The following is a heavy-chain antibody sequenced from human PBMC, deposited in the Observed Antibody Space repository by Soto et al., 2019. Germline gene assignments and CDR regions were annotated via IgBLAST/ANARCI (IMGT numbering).Heavy chain of an antibody. D-gene: IGHD1-1*01. Sequence: SETLSLTCTVSGGSISSGGYYWSWIRQHPGKGLEWIGYIYYSGSTYYNPSLKSRVTISVDTSKNQFSLKLSSVTAADTAMYNCATSVDQLTFDYWGQGTLVTVSS. CDR3: ATSVDQLTFDY. J-gene: IGHJ4*02. CDR1: GGSISSGGYY. CDR2: IYYSGST. V-gene: IGHV4-31*03.